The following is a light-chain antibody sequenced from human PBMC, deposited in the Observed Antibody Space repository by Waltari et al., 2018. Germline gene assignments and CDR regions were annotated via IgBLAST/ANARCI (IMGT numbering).Light chain of an antibody. J-gene: IGKJ5*01. CDR1: QSVSNT. V-gene: IGKV3-11*01. CDR3: QQRSNWIT. CDR2: DTS. Sequence: EIVLTHSPPTLSLSPGERATLSCRASQSVSNTLAWFQQTPGKAPRLLIYDTSKRAAGIPARFIGSGSGTDFTLTISSLEPEDFAVYYCQQRSNWITFGQGTRLEIK.